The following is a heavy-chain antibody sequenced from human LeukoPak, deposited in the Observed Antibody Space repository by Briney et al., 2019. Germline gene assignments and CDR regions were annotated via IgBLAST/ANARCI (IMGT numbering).Heavy chain of an antibody. CDR2: ISAYNGNT. CDR1: GYTFTSYG. V-gene: IGHV1-18*01. D-gene: IGHD3-3*01. J-gene: IGHJ4*02. Sequence: ASVKVSCKASGYTFTSYGISWVRQAPGQGLEWMGWISAYNGNTNYAQKLQGRVTMTTDTSTSTAYMELSSLRSEDTAVYYCARAIGGYDFWGGYYNWGQGTLVTVSS. CDR3: ARAIGGYDFWGGYYN.